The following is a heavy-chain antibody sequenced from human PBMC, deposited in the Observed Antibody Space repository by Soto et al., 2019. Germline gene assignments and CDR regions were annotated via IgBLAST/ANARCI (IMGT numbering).Heavy chain of an antibody. V-gene: IGHV4-4*02. Sequence: PSETLSLTCAFSSGSISSSNWWSWVRQPPGKGLEWIGEIYHSGSTNYNPSLKSRVTISVDKSKNQFSLKLSSVTAADTAVYYCARAFTIPGVYYFDYWGQGILVTVSS. D-gene: IGHD3-3*01. J-gene: IGHJ4*02. CDR1: SGSISSSNW. CDR3: ARAFTIPGVYYFDY. CDR2: IYHSGST.